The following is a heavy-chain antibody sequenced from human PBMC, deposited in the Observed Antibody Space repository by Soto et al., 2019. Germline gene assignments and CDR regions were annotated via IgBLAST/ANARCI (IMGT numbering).Heavy chain of an antibody. CDR3: ARDSVTAAATGY. CDR1: GGSFSGYY. D-gene: IGHD6-13*01. V-gene: IGHV4-34*01. J-gene: IGHJ4*02. CDR2: INHSGST. Sequence: SETLSLTCAVYGGSFSGYYWSWIRQPPGKGLEWIGEINHSGSTNYNPSLKSRVTISVDTSKNQFSLKLSSVTAADTAVYYCARDSVTAAATGYWGQGTLVTVSS.